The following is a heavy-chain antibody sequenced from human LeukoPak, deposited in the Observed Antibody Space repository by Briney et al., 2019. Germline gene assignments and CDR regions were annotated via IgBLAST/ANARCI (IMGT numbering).Heavy chain of an antibody. CDR2: IYTSGST. Sequence: SETLSLTCTVPGGSISSYYWSWIRQPAGKGLEWIGRIYTSGSTNYNPSLKSRVTMSVDTSKNQFSLKLSSVTAADTAVYYCARDRNYDFWSGYYMDVWGKGTTVTVSS. CDR1: GGSISSYY. CDR3: ARDRNYDFWSGYYMDV. J-gene: IGHJ6*03. D-gene: IGHD3-3*01. V-gene: IGHV4-4*07.